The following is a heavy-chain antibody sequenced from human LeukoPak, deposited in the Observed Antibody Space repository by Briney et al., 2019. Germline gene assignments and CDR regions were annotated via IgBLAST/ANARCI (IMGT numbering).Heavy chain of an antibody. CDR1: GFTFSSYT. D-gene: IGHD4-23*01. CDR3: ARRDDYGGNPLDY. J-gene: IGHJ4*02. Sequence: GGSLRLSCAASGFTFSSYTMNWVRQAPGKGLEWVSSITSSSSYIYYADSVKGRFTISRHNAKNSPYLQMDSLRAEDTAVYYCARRDDYGGNPLDYWGQGTLVTVSS. V-gene: IGHV3-21*01. CDR2: ITSSSSYI.